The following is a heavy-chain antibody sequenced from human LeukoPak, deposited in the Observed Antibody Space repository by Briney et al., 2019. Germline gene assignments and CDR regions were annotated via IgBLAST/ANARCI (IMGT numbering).Heavy chain of an antibody. CDR2: ISSSSSYI. D-gene: IGHD6-6*01. CDR3: VREGQLVLGYYYGMDV. V-gene: IGHV3-21*01. J-gene: IGHJ6*02. CDR1: GFTFSSYS. Sequence: GGSLRLSCAASGFTFSSYSMNWVRQAPGKGLEWVSSISSSSSYIYYADSVKGRFTISRDNAKNSLYLQMNSLRAEDTAVYYCVREGQLVLGYYYGMDVWGQGTTVTVSS.